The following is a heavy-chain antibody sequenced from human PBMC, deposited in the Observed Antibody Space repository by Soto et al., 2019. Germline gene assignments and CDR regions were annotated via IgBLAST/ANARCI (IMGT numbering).Heavy chain of an antibody. CDR1: GFTFSSYS. Sequence: PGGSLRLSCAASGFTFSSYSMNWVRQAPGKGLEWVSSISSSSSYIYYADSVKGRFTISRDNAKNSLYLQMNSLRAEDTAVYYCARDWGDFVVVAAYYGMDVWGQGTTVTVSS. CDR2: ISSSSSYI. D-gene: IGHD2-15*01. J-gene: IGHJ6*02. CDR3: ARDWGDFVVVAAYYGMDV. V-gene: IGHV3-21*01.